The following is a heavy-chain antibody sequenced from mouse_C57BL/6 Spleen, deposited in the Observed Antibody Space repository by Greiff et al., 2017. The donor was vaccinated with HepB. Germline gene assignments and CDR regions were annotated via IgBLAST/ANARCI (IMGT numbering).Heavy chain of an antibody. Sequence: EVKLVESGGGLVQPGGSLSLSCAASGFTFTDYYMSWVRQPPGKALEWLGFIRNKANGYTTEYSASVKGRFTISRDNSQSILYRQMNALRAEDSATYYCARYTGTRYFDYWGQGTTLTVSS. D-gene: IGHD4-1*01. V-gene: IGHV7-3*01. CDR3: ARYTGTRYFDY. CDR1: GFTFTDYY. CDR2: IRNKANGYTT. J-gene: IGHJ2*01.